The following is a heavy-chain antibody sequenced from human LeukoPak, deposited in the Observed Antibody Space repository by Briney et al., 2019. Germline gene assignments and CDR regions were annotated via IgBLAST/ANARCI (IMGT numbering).Heavy chain of an antibody. Sequence: PSETLSLTCTVSGGSISSYRSWIRQPPGKGLEWIGCIYYSGSTNYNPSLKSRVTMSVDTSKNQFSLKLSSVTAADTAVYYCARQWLATGNWFDPWGQGTLVTVSS. D-gene: IGHD6-19*01. CDR2: IYYSGST. CDR1: GGSISSY. V-gene: IGHV4-59*08. CDR3: ARQWLATGNWFDP. J-gene: IGHJ5*02.